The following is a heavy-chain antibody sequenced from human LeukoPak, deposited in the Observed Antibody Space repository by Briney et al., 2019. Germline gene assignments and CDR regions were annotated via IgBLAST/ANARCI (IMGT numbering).Heavy chain of an antibody. J-gene: IGHJ4*02. V-gene: IGHV3-9*01. CDR1: GFTFDDYA. CDR2: ISWNSGSI. CDR3: ANDTRVGGY. Sequence: PGGSLRLSCAASGFTFDDYAMHWVRQAPGKGLEWVSGISWNSGSIGYADSVKGRFTISRDNAKNSLYLQMNSLRAEDTALYYCANDTRVGGYWGQGTLVTVSS.